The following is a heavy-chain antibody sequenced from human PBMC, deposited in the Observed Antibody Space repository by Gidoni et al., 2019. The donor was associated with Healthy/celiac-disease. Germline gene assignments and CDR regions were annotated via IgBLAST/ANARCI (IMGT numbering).Heavy chain of an antibody. V-gene: IGHV3-23*01. D-gene: IGHD5-18*01. J-gene: IGHJ4*02. CDR1: DFTFRSYA. CDR2: ISGSGGST. Sequence: EVQLLESGGGLVQPGGSLSLSCAASDFTFRSYAMSWVRQAPGKGLEWVSAISGSGGSTYYADSVKGRFTISRDNSKNTLYLQMNSLRAEDTAVYYCAKDRRGYSSSYYFDYWGQGTLVTVSS. CDR3: AKDRRGYSSSYYFDY.